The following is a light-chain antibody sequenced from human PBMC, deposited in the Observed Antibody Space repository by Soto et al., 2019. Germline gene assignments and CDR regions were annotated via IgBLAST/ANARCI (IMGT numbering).Light chain of an antibody. CDR1: QDISKN. CDR2: DAS. J-gene: IGKJ5*01. Sequence: IQMTQSPSSLSASVGDRVTITCQASQDISKNLNWYQQKLGKAPKLLIYDASSLQTGVPSRFSGSGSATHFTFTISSLQPEDVASYYCQQYDNLLPITFGQGTRLEIK. CDR3: QQYDNLLPIT. V-gene: IGKV1-33*01.